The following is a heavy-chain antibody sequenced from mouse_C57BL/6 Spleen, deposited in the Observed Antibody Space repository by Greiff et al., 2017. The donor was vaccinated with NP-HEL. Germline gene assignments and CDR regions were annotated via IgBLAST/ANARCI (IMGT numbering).Heavy chain of an antibody. CDR3: AREKDSSGPFAY. CDR1: GYTFTSYT. CDR2: INPSSGYT. J-gene: IGHJ3*01. V-gene: IGHV1-4*01. D-gene: IGHD3-2*02. Sequence: VQLKESGAELARPGASVKMSCKASGYTFTSYTMHWVKQRPGQGLEWIGYINPSSGYTKYNQKFKDKATLTADKSSSTAYMQLSSLTSEDSAVYYCAREKDSSGPFAYWGQGTLVTVSA.